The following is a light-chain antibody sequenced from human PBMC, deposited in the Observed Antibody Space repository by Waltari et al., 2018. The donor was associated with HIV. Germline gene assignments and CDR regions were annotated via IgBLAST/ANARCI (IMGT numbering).Light chain of an antibody. Sequence: HSALTQPASVSGSPGQSITIPCTGTSSDVGGYNYVSWYRLHPGEVPKLMIFDVNNRPAGVSNRFSGAKSGNTASLTISGLQVEDEADYYCSSYTSSSSGIFGGGTKVTVL. CDR2: DVN. CDR3: SSYTSSSSGI. CDR1: SSDVGGYNY. V-gene: IGLV2-14*03. J-gene: IGLJ2*01.